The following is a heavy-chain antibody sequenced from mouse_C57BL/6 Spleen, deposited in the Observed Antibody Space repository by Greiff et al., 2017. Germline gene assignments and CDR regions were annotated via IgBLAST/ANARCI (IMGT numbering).Heavy chain of an antibody. Sequence: DVQLQESGGGLVKPGGSLKLSCAVSGFTFSDYGMHWVRQAPEKGLEWVAYISSGSSTIYYADTVKGRFTISRDNAKNTLFLQMTSLRSEDTAMYYCARRETGYYFDYWGQGTTLTVSS. CDR3: ARRETGYYFDY. CDR2: ISSGSSTI. D-gene: IGHD4-1*01. V-gene: IGHV5-17*01. CDR1: GFTFSDYG. J-gene: IGHJ2*01.